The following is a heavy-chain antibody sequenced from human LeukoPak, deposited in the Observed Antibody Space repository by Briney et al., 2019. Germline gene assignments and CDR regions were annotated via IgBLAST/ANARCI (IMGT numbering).Heavy chain of an antibody. J-gene: IGHJ4*02. CDR3: ATEVMAAHYFDY. CDR2: FDPEDGET. Sequence: VASVKVSCKVSGYTLTELSMHWVRQAPGKGLEWMGGFDPEDGETIYAQKFQGRVTMTEDTSTDTAYMELSSLRSEDTAVYYCATEVMAAHYFDYWGQGTLVTVSS. V-gene: IGHV1-24*01. CDR1: GYTLTELS. D-gene: IGHD2-21*01.